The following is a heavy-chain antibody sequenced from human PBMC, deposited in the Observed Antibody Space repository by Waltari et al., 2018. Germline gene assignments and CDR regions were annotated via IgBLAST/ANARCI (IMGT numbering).Heavy chain of an antibody. Sequence: QAQLVQSGAEVKKPGAPVRVSCKASGYIVSNYALNWVRKAPGQGLEWMGGINAGNGYTQYSQKFHGRVTITRDTSASTAYMEMGSLRSEDTAVFYCARSRADLIDVDYGMDVWGQGTTVTVSS. CDR1: GYIVSNYA. V-gene: IGHV1-3*01. J-gene: IGHJ6*02. CDR3: ARSRADLIDVDYGMDV. CDR2: INAGNGYT. D-gene: IGHD3-10*02.